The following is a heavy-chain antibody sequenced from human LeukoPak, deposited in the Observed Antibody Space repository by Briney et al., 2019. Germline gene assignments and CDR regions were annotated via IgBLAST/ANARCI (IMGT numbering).Heavy chain of an antibody. V-gene: IGHV3-23*01. CDR2: ISGSGGST. CDR3: AREYYYDSSGYYRFDYFDY. J-gene: IGHJ4*02. Sequence: GGSLRLSCAASGFTFSGYAMSWVRQAPGKGLEWVSAISGSGGSTYYADSVKGRFTISRDNSKNTLYLQMNSLRAEDTAVYYCAREYYYDSSGYYRFDYFDYWGQGTLVTVSS. D-gene: IGHD3-22*01. CDR1: GFTFSGYA.